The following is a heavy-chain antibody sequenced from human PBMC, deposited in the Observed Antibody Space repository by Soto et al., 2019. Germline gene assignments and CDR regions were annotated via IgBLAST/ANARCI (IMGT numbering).Heavy chain of an antibody. Sequence: QVQLQESGPGLVKPSQTLSLTCTVSAGSIRSGDYYWTWIRQPPGKGLEWIGYIDHSGSAYYNPSLKSRATISIDMSKNQFSLKMTSVTAADTAVYYCAGELGTFYFDHWGQGTLVTVSS. CDR2: IDHSGSA. CDR3: AGELGTFYFDH. CDR1: AGSIRSGDYY. J-gene: IGHJ4*02. V-gene: IGHV4-30-4*01. D-gene: IGHD7-27*01.